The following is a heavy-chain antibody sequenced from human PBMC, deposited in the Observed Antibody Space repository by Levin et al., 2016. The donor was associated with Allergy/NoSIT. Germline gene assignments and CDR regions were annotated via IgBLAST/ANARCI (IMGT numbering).Heavy chain of an antibody. D-gene: IGHD6-13*01. CDR2: TFDSGYT. J-gene: IGHJ4*02. Sequence: SETLSLTCSVSGASMSSYYWSWIRQPPGKGLEWIGYTFDSGYTNYNPSLKSRVTISGDTSRKQFSLRLSSVTAADTAVYYCARGASAGRAAPLKYWGQGALVTVSS. CDR1: GASMSSYY. V-gene: IGHV4-59*01. CDR3: ARGASAGRAAPLKY.